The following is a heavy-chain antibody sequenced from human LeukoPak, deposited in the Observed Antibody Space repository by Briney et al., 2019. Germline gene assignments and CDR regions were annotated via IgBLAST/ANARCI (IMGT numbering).Heavy chain of an antibody. CDR1: GYTLTELS. J-gene: IGHJ6*02. D-gene: IGHD6-13*01. Sequence: ASVKVSCKVSGYTLTELSMHWVRQAPGKGLEWMGGFDPEDGETIYAQKFQGRVTMTEDTSTDTAYMELSSLRSEDTAVYYCATGQAAAGTKDYCYYGMDVWGQGTTVTVSS. V-gene: IGHV1-24*01. CDR3: ATGQAAAGTKDYCYYGMDV. CDR2: FDPEDGET.